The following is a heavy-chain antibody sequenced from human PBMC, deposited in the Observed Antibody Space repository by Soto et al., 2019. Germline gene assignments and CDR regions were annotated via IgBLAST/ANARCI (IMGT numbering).Heavy chain of an antibody. CDR3: AREFKGDIVVVAAARRTYSDS. D-gene: IGHD2-15*01. J-gene: IGHJ4*01. CDR2: ITNSGDTI. CDR1: GFTFSDYY. V-gene: IGHV3-11*01. Sequence: GVLRLSCAASGFTFSDYYMSWIRQAPGKGLEWVAYITNSGDTIYYADSVKGRFTISRDNAKNSLYLQMNSLRANDTAMYYCAREFKGDIVVVAAARRTYSDSFGHGTLFTVS.